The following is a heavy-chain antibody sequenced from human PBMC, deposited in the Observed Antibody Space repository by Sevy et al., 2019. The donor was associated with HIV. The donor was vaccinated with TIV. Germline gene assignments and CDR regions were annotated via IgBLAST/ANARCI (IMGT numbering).Heavy chain of an antibody. J-gene: IGHJ4*02. V-gene: IGHV3-15*01. CDR1: GFTFSNAW. Sequence: GGSLRLSCAASGFTFSNAWMSWVRQAPGKGLEWVGRIKSKTDGGTTDYAAPVKGRFTISRHDSKNTLYLQMNSLKTEDTAIYYCTTDSKIRGLSALLDYWGQGTLVTVSS. CDR2: IKSKTDGGTT. CDR3: TTDSKIRGLSALLDY. D-gene: IGHD3-10*01.